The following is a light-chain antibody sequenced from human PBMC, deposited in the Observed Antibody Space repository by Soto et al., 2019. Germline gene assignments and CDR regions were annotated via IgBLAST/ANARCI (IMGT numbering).Light chain of an antibody. CDR3: QQYNSYPWT. CDR2: DAS. Sequence: DIQMTQSPSTLSASVGDRVTITCRASQSISSWLAWYQQKPGKAPKLLIYDASSLESGVPSRFSGSGSGTEFTLTISSLQPDDFATYYCQQYNSYPWTVVQGTKV. V-gene: IGKV1-5*01. CDR1: QSISSW. J-gene: IGKJ1*01.